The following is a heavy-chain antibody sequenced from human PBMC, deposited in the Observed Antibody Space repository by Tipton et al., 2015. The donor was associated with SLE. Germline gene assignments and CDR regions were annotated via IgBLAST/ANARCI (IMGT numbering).Heavy chain of an antibody. D-gene: IGHD6-13*01. CDR1: GYTFTSYY. CDR2: INPSAGST. CDR3: ARDGSSSSYFDY. J-gene: IGHJ4*02. Sequence: QVQLVQSGAEVKKPGASVKVSCKASGYTFTSYYMHWVRQAPGQGLERMGVINPSAGSTSYAQKFQGRVIMTRDTSTRTAYMELSSLRSEDTAVYYCARDGSSSSYFDYWGQGTLVTVSS. V-gene: IGHV1-46*01.